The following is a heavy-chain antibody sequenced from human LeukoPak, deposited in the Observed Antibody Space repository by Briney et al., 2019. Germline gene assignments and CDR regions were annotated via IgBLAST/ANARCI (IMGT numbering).Heavy chain of an antibody. D-gene: IGHD1-26*01. CDR2: IIPIFGTA. J-gene: IGHJ4*02. V-gene: IGHV1-69*05. CDR1: GGTFSSYA. Sequence: ATVKVSCKASGGTFSSYAISWVRQAPGQGLEWMGGIIPIFGTANYAQKFQGRVTITTDESTSTAYMELSSLRSEDTAVYYCARGSEVGATSFDYWGQGTLVTVSS. CDR3: ARGSEVGATSFDY.